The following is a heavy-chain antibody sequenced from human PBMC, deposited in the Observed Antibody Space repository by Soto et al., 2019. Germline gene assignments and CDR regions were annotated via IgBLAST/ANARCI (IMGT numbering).Heavy chain of an antibody. Sequence: QVQLVQSGAEVKKPGASVKVSCKASGYTFTSYGISWVRQAPGQGLEWMGWISAYNGNTNYAQKLQGRVTMTTDTSTSTAYMELRSLRSDDTAVYYCARVNYDFWSGYRPRPSFDYWGQGTLVTVSS. CDR3: ARVNYDFWSGYRPRPSFDY. V-gene: IGHV1-18*01. D-gene: IGHD3-3*01. CDR1: GYTFTSYG. J-gene: IGHJ4*02. CDR2: ISAYNGNT.